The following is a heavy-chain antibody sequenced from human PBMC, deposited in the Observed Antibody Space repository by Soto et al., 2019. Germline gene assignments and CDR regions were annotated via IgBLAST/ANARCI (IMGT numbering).Heavy chain of an antibody. J-gene: IGHJ6*02. CDR2: INYNGTT. D-gene: IGHD3-3*01. CDR3: ARQPAMYYDFWSGRSYFYYGLDV. CDR1: GDSIVSGGFY. Sequence: LSLTCTVSGDSIVSGGFYWNWIRQHPGKGLGWIGYINYNGTTNYNPSLKSRVSISLDTSKNQFSLKLTSVTDADTAIYYCARQPAMYYDFWSGRSYFYYGLDVWGQGTAVTVSS. V-gene: IGHV4-31*03.